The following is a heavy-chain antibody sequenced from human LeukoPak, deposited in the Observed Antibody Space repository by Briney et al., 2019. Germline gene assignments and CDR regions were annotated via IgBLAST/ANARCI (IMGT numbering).Heavy chain of an antibody. CDR2: FSNRGTT. CDR3: ARWDDSDWGFGN. Sequence: SETLSLTCIVSGVSISSYSWNWIRQSPGKGLEWVGYFSNRGTTSYNPSLNSRVTISVDTSKNQLSLKLTSVTDADTAVYYCARWDDSDWGFGNWGPGTLVTVSS. V-gene: IGHV4-59*08. D-gene: IGHD6-19*01. CDR1: GVSISSYS. J-gene: IGHJ4*02.